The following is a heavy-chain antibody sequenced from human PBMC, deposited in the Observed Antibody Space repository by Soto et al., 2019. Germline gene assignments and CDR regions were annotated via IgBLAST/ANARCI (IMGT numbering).Heavy chain of an antibody. CDR3: AREGNGFTDH. D-gene: IGHD2-8*01. CDR1: GYTFTGYY. Sequence: ASVKVSCKASGYTFTGYYMHWVRQAPGQGLEWVGWINSYSSYTNNVQNLQGRVTVTTDTSSSTAYMELRSLRSDDTAVYYCAREGNGFTDHWGQGTLVTVSS. V-gene: IGHV1-18*04. CDR2: INSYSSYT. J-gene: IGHJ5*02.